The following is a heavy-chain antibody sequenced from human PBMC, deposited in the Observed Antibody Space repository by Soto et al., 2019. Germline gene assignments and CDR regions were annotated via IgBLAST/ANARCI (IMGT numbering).Heavy chain of an antibody. V-gene: IGHV3-30*18. CDR1: GFTFSSYG. CDR2: ISRDGSNK. J-gene: IGHJ4*02. Sequence: QLQLVESGGGVVQPGRSLRLSCAASGFTFSSYGMHWVRQAPGKGLEWVAFISRDGSNKYYADSVKGRFTISRDNSKNTMYQQMDSLRAEDTAVYYCAKDIGILTGYKVIDYWGQGTLVTVSS. CDR3: AKDIGILTGYKVIDY. D-gene: IGHD3-9*01.